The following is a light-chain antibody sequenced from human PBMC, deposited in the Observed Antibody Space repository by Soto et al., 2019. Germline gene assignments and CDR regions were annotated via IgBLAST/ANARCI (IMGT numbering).Light chain of an antibody. J-gene: IGKJ4*01. CDR2: AAS. V-gene: IGKV1-39*01. Sequence: DIQMTQSPSALSASVGDRVTITCRASQSITNYLNWYQHKPGQAPNLLIYAASTLQAGIPSRFRGSGPGTDFTLTISSLQPEDFATYFCQQSNSSPPTFGGGTKVDIK. CDR1: QSITNY. CDR3: QQSNSSPPT.